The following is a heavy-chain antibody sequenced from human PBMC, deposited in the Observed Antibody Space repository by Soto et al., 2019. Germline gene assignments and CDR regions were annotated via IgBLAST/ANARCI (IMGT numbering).Heavy chain of an antibody. Sequence: SETLSLTCAVSGGSISSGDYSWTWIRQPPGKGLEWIGYIYHTGTTYYNMSLKSRVTISVDRSKNQFSLKLSSVTAADTAVYYCARTGDTGLNWFDPWGQGTLVTVSS. V-gene: IGHV4-30-2*01. J-gene: IGHJ5*02. CDR2: IYHTGTT. D-gene: IGHD4-17*01. CDR3: ARTGDTGLNWFDP. CDR1: GGSISSGDYS.